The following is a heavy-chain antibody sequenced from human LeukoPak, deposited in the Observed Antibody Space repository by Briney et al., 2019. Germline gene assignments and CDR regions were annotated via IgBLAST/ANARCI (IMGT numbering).Heavy chain of an antibody. CDR2: ISSSSSYI. J-gene: IGHJ6*02. Sequence: PGGSLRLSCAASGFTFSSYSMNWVRQAPGKGLEWVSSISSSSSYIYHADSVKGRFTISRDNAKNSLYLQMNSLRAEDTAVYYCARVGDYYDSSGHSGMDVWGQGTTVTVSS. V-gene: IGHV3-21*01. CDR1: GFTFSSYS. CDR3: ARVGDYYDSSGHSGMDV. D-gene: IGHD3-22*01.